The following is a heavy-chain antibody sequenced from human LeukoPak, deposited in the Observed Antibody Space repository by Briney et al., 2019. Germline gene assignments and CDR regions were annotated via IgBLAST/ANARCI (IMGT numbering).Heavy chain of an antibody. J-gene: IGHJ4*02. D-gene: IGHD3-16*01. CDR2: TKPDGGER. CDR3: ARGSTWGGDY. V-gene: IGHV3-7*05. Sequence: PGGSLRLSCAVSGFTFSTFWMSWVRQAPGKGLEWVATTKPDGGERYHVDSVKGRFTISRDNAKNLLYLQMSSLRAEDTAVYYCARGSTWGGDYWGQGTLVTVSS. CDR1: GFTFSTFW.